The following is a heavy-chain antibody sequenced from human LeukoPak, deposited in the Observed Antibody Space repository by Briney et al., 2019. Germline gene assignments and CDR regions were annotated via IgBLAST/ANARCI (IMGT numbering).Heavy chain of an antibody. J-gene: IGHJ3*02. D-gene: IGHD3-22*01. CDR3: ARDGDRSGYYYHGAFDI. V-gene: IGHV3-11*01. Sequence: GGSLRLSCAASGFTFSDYYMSWIRQAPGKGLEWVSYISSSGSIIYYADSVKGRFTISRDNAKNSLYLQMNSLRAEDTAVYYCARDGDRSGYYYHGAFDIWGQGTMVTVSS. CDR1: GFTFSDYY. CDR2: ISSSGSII.